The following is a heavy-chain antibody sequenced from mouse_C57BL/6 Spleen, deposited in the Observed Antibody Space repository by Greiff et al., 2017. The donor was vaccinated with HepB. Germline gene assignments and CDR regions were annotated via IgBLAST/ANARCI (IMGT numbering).Heavy chain of an antibody. CDR3: ATVDY. CDR1: GFTFSSYA. Sequence: EVQLQESGGGLVKPGGSLKLSCAASGFTFSSYAMSWVRQTPEKRLEWVATISDGGSYTYYPDNVKGRFTISRDNAKNNLYLQMSHLKSEDTAMYYCATVDYWGQGTTLTVSS. CDR2: ISDGGSYT. J-gene: IGHJ2*01. V-gene: IGHV5-4*01.